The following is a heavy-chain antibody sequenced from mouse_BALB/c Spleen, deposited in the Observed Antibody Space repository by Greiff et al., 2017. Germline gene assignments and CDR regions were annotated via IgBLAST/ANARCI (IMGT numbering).Heavy chain of an antibody. D-gene: IGHD2-1*01. V-gene: IGHV7-3*02. CDR2: IRNKANGYTT. J-gene: IGHJ4*01. CDR1: GFTFTDYY. CDR3: ATYGNYVGAMDY. Sequence: EVKLVESGGGLVQPGGSLRLSCATSGFTFTDYYMSWVRQPPGKALEWLGFIRNKANGYTTEYSASVKGRFIISRDNSQSILYLQMNTLRAEDSATYYCATYGNYVGAMDYWGQGTSVTVSS.